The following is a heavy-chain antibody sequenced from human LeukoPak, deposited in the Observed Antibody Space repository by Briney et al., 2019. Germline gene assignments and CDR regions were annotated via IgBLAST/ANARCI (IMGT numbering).Heavy chain of an antibody. CDR3: ARGLDRDGYNSFDY. J-gene: IGHJ4*02. D-gene: IGHD5-24*01. V-gene: IGHV4-34*01. CDR2: INHSGST. Sequence: SETLSLTCAVYGGSFSGYYWSWIRQPSGKGLEWIGEINHSGSTNYNPSLKSRVTISADTSKNQFSLKLSSVTAADTAVYYCARGLDRDGYNSFDYWGQGTLVTVSS. CDR1: GGSFSGYY.